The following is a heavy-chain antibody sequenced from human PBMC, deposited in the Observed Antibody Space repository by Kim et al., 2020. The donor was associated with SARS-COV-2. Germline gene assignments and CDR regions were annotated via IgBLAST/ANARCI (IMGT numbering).Heavy chain of an antibody. J-gene: IGHJ4*02. CDR1: GFTFSSYA. V-gene: IGHV3-23*01. CDR3: ARDSGWSDD. CDR2: ISNGGGHT. Sequence: GGSLRLSCAASGFTFSSYAMRWVRQAPGKGLECVSAISNGGGHTHYADSVKGRFTISRDNSKNRMFLQMNTLRAEDTAMYYCARDSGWSDDWGQGTLVTV. D-gene: IGHD6-19*01.